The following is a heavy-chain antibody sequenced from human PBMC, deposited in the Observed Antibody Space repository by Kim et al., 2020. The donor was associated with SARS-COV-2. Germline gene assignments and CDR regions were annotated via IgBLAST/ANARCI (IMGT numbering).Heavy chain of an antibody. J-gene: IGHJ6*02. CDR2: ISWDGGST. CDR1: GFTFDDYT. D-gene: IGHD6-6*01. Sequence: GGSLRLSCAASGFTFDDYTMHWVRQAPGKGLEWVSLISWDGGSTYYADSVKGRFTISRDNSKNSLYLQMNSLRTEDTALYYCAKDIGGFEEAYSSSSHQAYGMDVWGQGTTVTVSS. CDR3: AKDIGGFEEAYSSSSHQAYGMDV. V-gene: IGHV3-43*01.